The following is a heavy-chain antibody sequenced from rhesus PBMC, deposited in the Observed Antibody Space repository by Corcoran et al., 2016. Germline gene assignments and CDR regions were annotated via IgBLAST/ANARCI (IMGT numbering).Heavy chain of an antibody. Sequence: QVQLQESGPRLVKPSETLSLPRAVSGGSFSHNYCGWSGQAPGKGPAGIGFINGSSRSTAYNPPIRRQVTVATHTPKNQFSLKLSSVAAADPPVCPCARDPRPTRFDAWGPGVLITVSS. D-gene: IGHD2-39*01. CDR1: GGSFSHNY. J-gene: IGHJ5-1*01. CDR2: INGSSRST. V-gene: IGHV4-147*01. CDR3: ARDPRPTRFDA.